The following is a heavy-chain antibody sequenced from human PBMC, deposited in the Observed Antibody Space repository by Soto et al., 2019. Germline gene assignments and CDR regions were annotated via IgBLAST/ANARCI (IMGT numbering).Heavy chain of an antibody. Sequence: QLQLQESGPGLVKPSETLSLTCTVSGGSISSSSYYWGWIRQPPGKGLEWIGSIYYSGSTYYNPSLKSRVTISVDTSKNQFSLKLSSVTAADTAVYYCARHPSIAVAGTLYFQHWGQGTLVTVSS. CDR3: ARHPSIAVAGTLYFQH. V-gene: IGHV4-39*01. D-gene: IGHD6-19*01. CDR1: GGSISSSSYY. J-gene: IGHJ1*01. CDR2: IYYSGST.